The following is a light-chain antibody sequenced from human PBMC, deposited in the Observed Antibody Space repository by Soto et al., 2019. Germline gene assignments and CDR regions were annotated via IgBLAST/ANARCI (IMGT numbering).Light chain of an antibody. V-gene: IGKV3-20*01. J-gene: IGKJ2*01. CDR2: GAS. CDR1: QSTSSFF. Sequence: EIVLTQSPGTLSLSPGERATLSCRASQSTSSFFLAWFQQKPGQAPRLLIYGASSRATGIPDRFSGSGAGTDFTLTISRLEPEDFAVYFCQQGGGSPEMYTFGRGTKLESK. CDR3: QQGGGSPEMYT.